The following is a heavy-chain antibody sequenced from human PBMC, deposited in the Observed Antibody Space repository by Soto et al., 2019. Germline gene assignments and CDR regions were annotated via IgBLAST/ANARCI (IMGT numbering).Heavy chain of an antibody. CDR3: VGMAVAGTSNY. CDR2: ISSNGGST. Sequence: GGSLRLSCSASGFPFSSYAMHWVRQAPGKGLEYVSAISSNGGSTYYADSVKGRFTISRDNSKNTLYLQMSSLRAEDTAVYYCVGMAVAGTSNYWGQGTLVTVSS. D-gene: IGHD6-19*01. V-gene: IGHV3-64D*08. J-gene: IGHJ4*02. CDR1: GFPFSSYA.